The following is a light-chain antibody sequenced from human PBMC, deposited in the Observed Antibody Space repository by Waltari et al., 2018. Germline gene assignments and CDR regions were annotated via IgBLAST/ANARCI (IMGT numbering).Light chain of an antibody. CDR2: GAS. CDR3: QYYGNSPPWP. J-gene: IGKJ1*01. CDR1: QSVSSSF. Sequence: EIVLTQSPGTLSLSPGERATLSCRASQSVSSSFLAWFQQKPGQAPRLLIWGASSRATGIPDRFSGSGSGTDFTLTISRLEPEDFAVYYCQYYGNSPPWPFGHGTKVEIK. V-gene: IGKV3-20*01.